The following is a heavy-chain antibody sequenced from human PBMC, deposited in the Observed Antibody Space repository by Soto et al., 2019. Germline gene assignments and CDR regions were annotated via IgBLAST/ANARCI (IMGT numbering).Heavy chain of an antibody. D-gene: IGHD6-13*01. J-gene: IGHJ4*02. V-gene: IGHV4-34*01. CDR1: GGSFSGYY. CDR3: ARGSIAARSFDY. CDR2: INHSGST. Sequence: QVQLQQWGAGLLKPSETLSLTCAVYGGSFSGYYWSWIRQPPGKGLEWIGEINHSGSTNNNPSLKSRVTISVDTSKNQFSLKLSSVTAADTAVYYCARGSIAARSFDYWGQGTLVTVSS.